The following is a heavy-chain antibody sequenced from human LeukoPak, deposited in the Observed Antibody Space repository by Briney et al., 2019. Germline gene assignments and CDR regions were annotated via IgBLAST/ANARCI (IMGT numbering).Heavy chain of an antibody. CDR3: ARGYTPSTLLYDYYYMDV. V-gene: IGHV1-2*02. Sequence: ASVKVSYKPSRYTVTRYFMHWVGQAPGQGGEGMGWINPNSGDTEYAPNLHARVTMTRDTSKSTAYMELSRLRSADTAVYYCARGYTPSTLLYDYYYMDVWGKGTTVTVSS. D-gene: IGHD3-16*02. CDR2: INPNSGDT. J-gene: IGHJ6*03. CDR1: RYTVTRYF.